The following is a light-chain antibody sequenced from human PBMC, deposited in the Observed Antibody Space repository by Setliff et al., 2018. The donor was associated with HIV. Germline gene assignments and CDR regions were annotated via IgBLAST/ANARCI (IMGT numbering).Light chain of an antibody. J-gene: IGLJ1*01. CDR1: SNDVGRYDL. CDR3: CSNTGSNTFV. Sequence: QSALTQPASVSVSPGQSITISCTGTSNDVGRYDLVSWYQQNPARAPKLIIYQATRRPPGVSNRFSGSKSGNVASLTISGPQAEDEADYYCCSNTGSNTFVFGTGTKVTVL. CDR2: QAT. V-gene: IGLV2-23*01.